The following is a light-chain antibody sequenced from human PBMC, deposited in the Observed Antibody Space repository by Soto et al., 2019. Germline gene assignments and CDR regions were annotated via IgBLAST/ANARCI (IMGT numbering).Light chain of an antibody. Sequence: EIVLTQSPGTLSLSPGERATLSCRASQSVSSSWLAWYQQKPGQAPRLLIYGASSRATGVPDRFSGSGSGTDFTLTITRLEPEDSAVFYCQQYGRPPWTFGQGTKVEIK. J-gene: IGKJ1*01. CDR2: GAS. CDR3: QQYGRPPWT. V-gene: IGKV3-20*01. CDR1: QSVSSSW.